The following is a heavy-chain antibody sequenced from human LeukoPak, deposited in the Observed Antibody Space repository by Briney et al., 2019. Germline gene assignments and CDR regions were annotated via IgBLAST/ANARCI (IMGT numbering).Heavy chain of an antibody. V-gene: IGHV3-30*04. CDR1: GFTFSGCA. CDR3: ATGGGLATEIDY. D-gene: IGHD6-19*01. Sequence: GRSLRPSRATSGFTFSGCAMHWVRQAPGKGLEWVAVVSYDGIIKYYADSLKGRFTISRDNSKNTLYLQMNSLRTEDTAMYYCATGGGLATEIDYWGQGTLVTVSS. CDR2: VSYDGIIK. J-gene: IGHJ4*02.